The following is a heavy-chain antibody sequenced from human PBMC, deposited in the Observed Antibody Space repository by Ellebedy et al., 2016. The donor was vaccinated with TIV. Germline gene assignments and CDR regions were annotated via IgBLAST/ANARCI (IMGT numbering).Heavy chain of an antibody. CDR1: GYTFTSYD. Sequence: ASVKVSXKASGYTFTSYDINWVRQATGQGLEWMGWMNPNSGDTDYAQKFQGRVTMTRNSSIVTAYMELSSLRSDDTAVYYCARGRVTGFWYFDLWGRGALVTVSS. V-gene: IGHV1-8*01. CDR3: ARGRVTGFWYFDL. J-gene: IGHJ2*01. CDR2: MNPNSGDT. D-gene: IGHD5-18*01.